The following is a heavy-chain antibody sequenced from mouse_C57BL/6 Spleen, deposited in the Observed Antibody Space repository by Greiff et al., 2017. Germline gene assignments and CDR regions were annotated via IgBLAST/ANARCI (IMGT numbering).Heavy chain of an antibody. J-gene: IGHJ4*01. CDR3: AIRYPPLYAMDY. D-gene: IGHD1-1*01. Sequence: EVQGVESGPGMVKPSQSLSLTCTVTGYSITSGYDWHWIRHFPGNKLEWMGYISYSGSTNYNPSLKSRISITHDTSKHHFFLKLNSLTTEDTATYYYAIRYPPLYAMDYWGQGTSVTVSS. V-gene: IGHV3-1*01. CDR1: GYSITSGYD. CDR2: ISYSGST.